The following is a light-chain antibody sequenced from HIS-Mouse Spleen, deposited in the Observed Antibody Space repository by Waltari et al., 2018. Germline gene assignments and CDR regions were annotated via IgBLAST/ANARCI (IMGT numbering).Light chain of an antibody. CDR2: QDS. CDR3: QAWDSSYSV. Sequence: SYELTQPPSVSVSPGQTASITCSGDKWGDKYACWYQQNPGQSHVLVIYQDSKRPSGIPERLAGSNAGNTATLTISGTQAMDEADYYCQAWDSSYSVVGGGTKLTVL. J-gene: IGLJ2*01. V-gene: IGLV3-1*01. CDR1: KWGDKY.